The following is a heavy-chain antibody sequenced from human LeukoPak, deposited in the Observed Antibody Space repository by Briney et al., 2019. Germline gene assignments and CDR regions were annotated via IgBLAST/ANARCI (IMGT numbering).Heavy chain of an antibody. CDR1: GYTFTSYA. CDR2: IIPILGIA. CDR3: AREINADYYYYYYGMDV. J-gene: IGHJ6*02. Sequence: SVKVSCKASGYTFTSYAMNWVRQAPGQGLEWMGRIIPILGIANYAQKFQGRVTITADKSTSTAYMELSSLRSEDTAVYYCAREINADYYYYYYGMDVWGQGTTVTVSS. V-gene: IGHV1-69*04.